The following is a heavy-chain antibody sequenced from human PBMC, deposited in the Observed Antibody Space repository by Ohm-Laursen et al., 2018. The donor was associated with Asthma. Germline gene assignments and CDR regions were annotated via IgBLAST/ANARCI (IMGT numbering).Heavy chain of an antibody. CDR2: ISYDGSNK. CDR1: GFTFSSYG. J-gene: IGHJ1*01. V-gene: IGHV3-30*03. D-gene: IGHD6-19*01. CDR3: ARDSSGWYGFAYFQH. Sequence: SLRLSCAASGFTFSSYGMHWVRQAPGKGLEWVAVISYDGSNKYYADSVKGRFTISRDNSKNTLYLQMNSLRAEDTAVYYCARDSSGWYGFAYFQHWGQGTLVTVSS.